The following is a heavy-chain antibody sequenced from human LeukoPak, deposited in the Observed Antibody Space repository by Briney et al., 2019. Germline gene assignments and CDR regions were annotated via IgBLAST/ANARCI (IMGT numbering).Heavy chain of an antibody. V-gene: IGHV3-23*01. D-gene: IGHD2-2*01. CDR1: GFTFSSYA. CDR3: GVDIVVVPGAPNWFDP. Sequence: GGSLRLSCAASGFTFSSYAVSWSRRAPGKGLEWVSAISGSGESTYYADSVKGRFTISRDNSKNTLYLQMNRLRAEDTAVYYCGVDIVVVPGAPNWFDPWGQGTLVTVSS. J-gene: IGHJ5*02. CDR2: ISGSGEST.